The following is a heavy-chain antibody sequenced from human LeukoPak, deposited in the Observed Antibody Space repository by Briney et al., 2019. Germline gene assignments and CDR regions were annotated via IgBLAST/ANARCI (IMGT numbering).Heavy chain of an antibody. CDR2: ISSSGSNI. Sequence: GGSLRLSCAASGFTFRDYYMGWIRQAPGKGLEWVSYISSSGSNIYSADSVKGRFTISRDNAKNSLYLQMNSLRAEDTAVYYCARGIDTSGWYDFDYWGQGTLVTVSS. D-gene: IGHD6-19*01. J-gene: IGHJ4*02. V-gene: IGHV3-11*04. CDR3: ARGIDTSGWYDFDY. CDR1: GFTFRDYY.